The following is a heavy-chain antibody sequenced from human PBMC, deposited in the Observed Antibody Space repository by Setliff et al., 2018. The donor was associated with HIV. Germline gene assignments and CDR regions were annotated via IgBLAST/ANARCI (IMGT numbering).Heavy chain of an antibody. CDR1: GDSISSGNYY. CDR3: ARLRVVTIFGVAHQAPGYMDV. CDR2: AYISGRI. J-gene: IGHJ6*03. Sequence: PSETLSLTCVVSGDSISSGNYYWSWIRQPAGKGLEWIGRAYISGRIKYNPSLKSRVTISIDTSKNQFSLRLSSVTAADTAVYYCARLRVVTIFGVAHQAPGYMDVWGKGTTVTVSS. V-gene: IGHV4-61*02. D-gene: IGHD3-3*01.